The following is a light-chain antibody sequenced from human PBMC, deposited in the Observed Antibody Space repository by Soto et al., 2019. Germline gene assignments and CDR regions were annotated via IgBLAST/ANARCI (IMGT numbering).Light chain of an antibody. CDR2: KAS. Sequence: DIQMTQSPSTLSASLGDRVTITCRASQSMSSWLAWYQEKPGKAPKLLIYKASTLKSGVPSRFRGSGSGTESTLTISSLQPDDFETYYCQHYNSYSEAFGQGTKVDIK. V-gene: IGKV1-5*03. J-gene: IGKJ1*01. CDR1: QSMSSW. CDR3: QHYNSYSEA.